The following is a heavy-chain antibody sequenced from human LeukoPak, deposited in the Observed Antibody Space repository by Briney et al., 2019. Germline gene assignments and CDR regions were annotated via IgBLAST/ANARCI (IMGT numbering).Heavy chain of an antibody. CDR1: GGSISSGGYS. CDR2: IYHSGST. Sequence: PSETLSLTCAVSGGSISSGGYSWSWIRQPPGRGLEWIGYIYHSGSTYYNPSLKSRVTISVDRSKNQFSLKLSSVTAADTAVYYCAREAVIPDAFDIWGQGTMVTVSS. V-gene: IGHV4-30-2*01. CDR3: AREAVIPDAFDI. J-gene: IGHJ3*02. D-gene: IGHD3-22*01.